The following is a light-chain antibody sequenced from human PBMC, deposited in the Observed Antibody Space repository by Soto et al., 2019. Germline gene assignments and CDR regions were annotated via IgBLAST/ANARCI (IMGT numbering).Light chain of an antibody. CDR1: QGISSW. CDR2: AAS. V-gene: IGKV1D-12*01. CDR3: QQANSYPLT. Sequence: DLQMTQSPSSVAASVGDRVTITCRTNQGISSWLAWYQQKPGKAPQLLIYAASTLQSGVPSRFSGSGSGTDFTLTVSSLQPEDFATYYCQQANSYPLTFGGGTKVEIK. J-gene: IGKJ4*01.